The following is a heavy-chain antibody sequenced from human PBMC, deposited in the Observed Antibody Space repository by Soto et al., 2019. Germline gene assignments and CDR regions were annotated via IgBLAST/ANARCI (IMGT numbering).Heavy chain of an antibody. Sequence: GGSLRLSCAASRFTFSSYAMSWVRQAPGKGLDWVSAISGSGGSTYYADSVKGRFTISRDNSKNTLYLQMNSLRAEDTAVYYCAKFSLLVVAATRYGMDVWGQGTTVTVSS. CDR2: ISGSGGST. D-gene: IGHD2-15*01. J-gene: IGHJ6*02. CDR3: AKFSLLVVAATRYGMDV. CDR1: RFTFSSYA. V-gene: IGHV3-23*01.